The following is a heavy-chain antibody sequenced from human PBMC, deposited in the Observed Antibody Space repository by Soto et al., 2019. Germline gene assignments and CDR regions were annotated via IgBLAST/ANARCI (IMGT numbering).Heavy chain of an antibody. D-gene: IGHD3-16*01. CDR1: GGTFSSYA. CDR2: IIPIFGTA. J-gene: IGHJ6*02. Sequence: ASVKVSCKASGGTFSSYAISWVRQAPGQGLEWMGGIIPIFGTANYAQKFQGRVTITADESTSTAYMELSSLRSEDTAVYYCARGGGPYYYYGMDVWGQGTTVTVSS. CDR3: ARGGGPYYYYGMDV. V-gene: IGHV1-69*13.